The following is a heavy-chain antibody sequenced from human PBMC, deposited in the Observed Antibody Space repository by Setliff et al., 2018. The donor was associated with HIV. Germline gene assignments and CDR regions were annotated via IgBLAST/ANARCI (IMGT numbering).Heavy chain of an antibody. CDR3: ARAITYYYDSSGYYYVYYFDY. J-gene: IGHJ4*02. CDR1: GGSFSDYY. Sequence: ASETLSLTCAVYGGSFSDYYWSWIRQPPGKGLEWIGEINHSGSTNYNPSLKSRLIISVDTSKKQFSLNLISMTAADTAVYYCARAITYYYDSSGYYYVYYFDYWGQGTLVTVSS. CDR2: INHSGST. D-gene: IGHD3-22*01. V-gene: IGHV4-34*01.